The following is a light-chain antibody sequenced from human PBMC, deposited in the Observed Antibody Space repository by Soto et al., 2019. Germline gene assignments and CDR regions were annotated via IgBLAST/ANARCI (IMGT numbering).Light chain of an antibody. J-gene: IGLJ1*01. V-gene: IGLV2-14*03. CDR1: SSDVGGYNY. Sequence: QSALTQPASLSGSPGQSITISCTGTSSDVGGYNYVSWYQHHPGKAPKLMIFDVSNRPSGVSNRFSGSKSGNTASLTISGLQPEDEADYYCSSYTTSNTRQIVFGTGTKATVL. CDR2: DVS. CDR3: SSYTTSNTRQIV.